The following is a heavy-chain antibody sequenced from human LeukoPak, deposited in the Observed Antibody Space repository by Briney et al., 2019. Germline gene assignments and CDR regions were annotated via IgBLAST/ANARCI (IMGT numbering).Heavy chain of an antibody. J-gene: IGHJ3*02. CDR3: ARVHGAFDI. V-gene: IGHV1-46*01. CDR2: INPSGGTT. Sequence: GASVKVSCKAFGYTFTSYYIHCMRQAPGQGLEWMGMINPSGGTTRYAQNFQGRVTMTRDTSTSTVYMELSSLRSEDTAEYYCARVHGAFDIWGQGTMVTVSS. CDR1: GYTFTSYY.